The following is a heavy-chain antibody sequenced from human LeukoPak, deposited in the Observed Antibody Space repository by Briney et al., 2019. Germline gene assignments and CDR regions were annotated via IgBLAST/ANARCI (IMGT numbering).Heavy chain of an antibody. Sequence: SETLSLTCSVSGGSISSYYWSWLRQPAGKGLEWIGRIHTSASTEYNPSLKSRVTMSVDTSKNQFSLKLTSVTAADTAMYFCARDDNSGYSDDAFDIWGQGTLVTVSS. V-gene: IGHV4-4*07. D-gene: IGHD5-12*01. J-gene: IGHJ3*02. CDR3: ARDDNSGYSDDAFDI. CDR2: IHTSAST. CDR1: GGSISSYY.